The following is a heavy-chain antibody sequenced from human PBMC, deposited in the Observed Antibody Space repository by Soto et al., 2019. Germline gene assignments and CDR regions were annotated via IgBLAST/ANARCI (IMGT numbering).Heavy chain of an antibody. J-gene: IGHJ4*02. CDR2: TKNKANSYTT. CDR3: TIEGAYPGPDFDY. Sequence: QTGGSLRLSCAASGFTFSSYAMSWVRQAPGKGLEWVGRTKNKANSYTTEYAASVKGRFTISRDDSRNSVYLQMNSLKTDDTAVYYCTIEGAYPGPDFDYWGQGTLVTVSS. D-gene: IGHD3-16*01. V-gene: IGHV3-72*01. CDR1: GFTFSSYA.